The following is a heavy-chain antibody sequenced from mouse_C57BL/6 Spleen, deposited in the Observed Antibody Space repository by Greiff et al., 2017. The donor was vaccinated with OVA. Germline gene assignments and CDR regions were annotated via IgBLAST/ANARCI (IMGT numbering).Heavy chain of an antibody. CDR3: AREGYGKSHYAMDY. CDR1: GFSLTSYG. D-gene: IGHD2-1*01. J-gene: IGHJ4*01. V-gene: IGHV2-2*01. CDR2: IWSGGST. Sequence: QVQLQQSGPGLVQPSQSLSITCTVSGFSLTSYGVHWVRQSPGKGLEWLGVIWSGGSTDYNAAFISRLSISKDNSKSQVFFKMNSLQADDTAKYYCAREGYGKSHYAMDYWGQGTSVTVSS.